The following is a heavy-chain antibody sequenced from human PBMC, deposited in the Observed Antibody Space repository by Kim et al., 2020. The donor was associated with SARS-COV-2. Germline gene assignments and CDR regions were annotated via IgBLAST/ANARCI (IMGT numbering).Heavy chain of an antibody. V-gene: IGHV4-31*02. CDR3: AQTQDVGATTLGAFDI. J-gene: IGHJ3*02. Sequence: SLKSRVTISVDTSKNQFSLKLSSVTAADTAVYYCAQTQDVGATTLGAFDIWGQGTMVTVSS. D-gene: IGHD1-26*01.